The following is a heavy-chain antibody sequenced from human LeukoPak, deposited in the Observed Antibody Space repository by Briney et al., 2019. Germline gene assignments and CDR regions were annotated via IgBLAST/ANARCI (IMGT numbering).Heavy chain of an antibody. CDR1: GFTFSSYG. Sequence: PGGSLRLSCAASGFTFSSYGMHWVRQAPGKGLEWVAVIWYGGSNKYYADSVKGRFTISRDNSKNTLYLQMNSLRAEDTAVYYCARSRGAPNYYMDVWGKGTTVTVSS. CDR3: ARSRGAPNYYMDV. CDR2: IWYGGSNK. D-gene: IGHD3-10*01. J-gene: IGHJ6*03. V-gene: IGHV3-33*08.